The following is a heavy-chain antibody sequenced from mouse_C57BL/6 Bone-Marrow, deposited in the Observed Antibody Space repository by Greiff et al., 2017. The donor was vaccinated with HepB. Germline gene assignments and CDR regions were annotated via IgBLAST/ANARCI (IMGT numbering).Heavy chain of an antibody. CDR1: GYTFTSYT. CDR3: AFYDYDYFDY. CDR2: INPSSGYT. Sequence: VMLVESGAELARPGASVKMSCKASGYTFTSYTMHWVNQRPGQGLEWIGYINPSSGYTKYNQKFKDKATLTADKSSSTAYMQLSSLTSEDSAVYYCAFYDYDYFDYWGQGTTLTVSS. J-gene: IGHJ2*01. D-gene: IGHD2-4*01. V-gene: IGHV1-4*01.